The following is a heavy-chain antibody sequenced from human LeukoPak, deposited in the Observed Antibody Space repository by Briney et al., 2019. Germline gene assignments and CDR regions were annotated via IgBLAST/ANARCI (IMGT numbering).Heavy chain of an antibody. CDR2: INYSGTT. D-gene: IGHD3-10*01. CDR3: ARRVPSGSGSYDFDY. CDR1: GGSISSDSYY. V-gene: IGHV4-39*01. Sequence: PSETLSLTCTVSGGSISSDSYYWGWIRQPPGKGLEGIGSINYSGTTYYNPSLKSRVTISVDTSKNQFSLKVSSVTAADTAVYYCARRVPSGSGSYDFDYWGQGTLVTVSS. J-gene: IGHJ4*02.